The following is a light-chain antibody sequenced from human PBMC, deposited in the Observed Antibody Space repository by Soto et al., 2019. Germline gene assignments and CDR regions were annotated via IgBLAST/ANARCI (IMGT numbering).Light chain of an antibody. J-gene: IGKJ4*01. CDR3: QQLNGYLELT. V-gene: IGKV1-17*01. Sequence: DIQMTQSPSSLSASVGDRVTITCRASQDIQNALGWYQQKPGKAPKRLIYAASSLQSGVPSRFRGSRSGTEFTLTISSLQPEDFATYYCQQLNGYLELTFGGGTKVDIK. CDR2: AAS. CDR1: QDIQNA.